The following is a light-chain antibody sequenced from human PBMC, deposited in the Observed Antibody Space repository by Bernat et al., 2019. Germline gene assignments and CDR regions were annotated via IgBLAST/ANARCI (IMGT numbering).Light chain of an antibody. J-gene: IGKJ1*01. Sequence: EIVMTQSPATLSVSPGERATLSCRASQSISSNLAWYQHKPGQAPRLLIYRASSRATGIPARFSGSGSGTEFTLTISSLQSEDFAVYDCQQYNNWPPTFGQGTKVEIK. CDR2: RAS. CDR3: QQYNNWPPT. CDR1: QSISSN. V-gene: IGKV3-15*01.